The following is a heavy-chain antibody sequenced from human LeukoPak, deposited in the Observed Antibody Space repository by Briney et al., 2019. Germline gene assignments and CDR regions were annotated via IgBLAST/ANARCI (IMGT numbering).Heavy chain of an antibody. Sequence: GGSLRLSCAASGFTVSSNYMSWVRQAPGKGLERVSVIYSDGNTYYPDSVKGRFGISRDNSKNTLYLQMNSLRADDTAVYYCATIHSSGGAFDIWGQGTMVTVSS. CDR3: ATIHSSGGAFDI. CDR1: GFTVSSNY. J-gene: IGHJ3*02. D-gene: IGHD3-10*01. CDR2: IYSDGNT. V-gene: IGHV3-53*01.